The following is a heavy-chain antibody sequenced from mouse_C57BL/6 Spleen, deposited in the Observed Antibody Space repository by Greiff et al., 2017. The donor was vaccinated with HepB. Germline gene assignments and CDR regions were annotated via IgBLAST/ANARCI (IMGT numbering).Heavy chain of an antibody. J-gene: IGHJ4*01. CDR3: ARHYGSSYGNAMDY. V-gene: IGHV1-7*01. D-gene: IGHD1-1*01. Sequence: QVQLKQSGAELAKPGASVKLSCKASGYTFTSYWMHWVKQRPGQGLEWIGYINPSSGYTKYNQKFKDKDTLTADKSSSTAYMQLSSLTYEDSAVYYCARHYGSSYGNAMDYWGQVTSVTVSS. CDR1: GYTFTSYW. CDR2: INPSSGYT.